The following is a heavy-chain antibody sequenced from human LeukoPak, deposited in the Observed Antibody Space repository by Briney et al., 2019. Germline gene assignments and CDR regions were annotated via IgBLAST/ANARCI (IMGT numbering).Heavy chain of an antibody. CDR1: GGTFSSYA. D-gene: IGHD2-2*01. CDR3: ARGYCSSTSCYPYYYYAMDV. V-gene: IGHV1-69*06. Sequence: ASVKVSCKASGGTFSSYAISWVRQAPGQGLEWMGGIIPIFGTANYAQKFQGRVTITADKSTSTAYMELSSLRSEDTAVYYCARGYCSSTSCYPYYYYAMDVWGKGTTVTVSS. J-gene: IGHJ6*04. CDR2: IIPIFGTA.